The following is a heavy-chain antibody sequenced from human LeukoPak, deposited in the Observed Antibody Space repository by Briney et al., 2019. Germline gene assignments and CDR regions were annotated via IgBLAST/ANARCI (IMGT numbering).Heavy chain of an antibody. CDR3: ARGQGSHGQQLGDY. J-gene: IGHJ4*02. CDR2: MNPNSGNT. CDR1: GYTFTSYD. V-gene: IGHV1-8*01. Sequence: ASVKVSCKASGYTFTSYDINWVRQATGQGLEWMGWMNPNSGNTGYAQKFRGRVTMTRNTSISTAYMELSSLRSEDTAVYYCARGQGSHGQQLGDYWGQGTLVTVSS. D-gene: IGHD6-13*01.